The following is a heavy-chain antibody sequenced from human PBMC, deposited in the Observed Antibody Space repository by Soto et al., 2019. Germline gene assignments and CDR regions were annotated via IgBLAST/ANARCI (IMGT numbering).Heavy chain of an antibody. CDR1: GDSINSYS. V-gene: IGHV4-59*01. Sequence: TSDTLFLTCTVFGDSINSYSWSWIRQPPGKGLEWIGYIFYSGYTKHDPSLKSRVTISVDTSKNQFSLTLSSVTAADTAVYYCARGVATNEFDSWGQGTLVT. J-gene: IGHJ4*02. CDR3: ARGVATNEFDS. D-gene: IGHD5-12*01. CDR2: IFYSGYT.